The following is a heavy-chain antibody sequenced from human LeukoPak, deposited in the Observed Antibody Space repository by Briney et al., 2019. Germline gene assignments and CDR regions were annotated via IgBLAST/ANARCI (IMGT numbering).Heavy chain of an antibody. CDR2: LNTRTGST. J-gene: IGHJ4*02. D-gene: IGHD1/OR15-1a*01. CDR1: GYTFTTYY. CDR3: ARDNEQANDY. V-gene: IGHV1-46*01. Sequence: ASVKVSCKASGYTFTTYYMHWVRQAPGQGLEWMGVLNTRTGSTTYAQKFQGRVTMTRDTSISTVYMDLTRLTSDDTAVYYCARDNEQANDYWGQGTLVTVSS.